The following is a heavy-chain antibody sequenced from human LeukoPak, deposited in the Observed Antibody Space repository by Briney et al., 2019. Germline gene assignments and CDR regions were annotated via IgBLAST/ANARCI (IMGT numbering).Heavy chain of an antibody. CDR2: MNPNSGNT. V-gene: IGHV1-8*01. Sequence: GASVKVSCKASGYTFTSYDINWVRQATGQGLEWMGWMNPNSGNTGYAQKFQGRVTMTRNTSISTAYMEPSSLRSEDTAVYYCSIVVVAATRPFDYWGQGTLVTVSS. D-gene: IGHD2-15*01. CDR1: GYTFTSYD. J-gene: IGHJ4*02. CDR3: SIVVVAATRPFDY.